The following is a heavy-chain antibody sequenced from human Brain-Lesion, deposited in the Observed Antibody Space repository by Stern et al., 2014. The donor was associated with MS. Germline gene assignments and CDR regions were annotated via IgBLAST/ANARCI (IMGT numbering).Heavy chain of an antibody. CDR1: GGSVSSTSYA. CDR3: AGEEDIRYCSGGSCTGNWFDP. CDR2: IYYSGNT. D-gene: IGHD2-15*01. J-gene: IGHJ5*02. Sequence: VHLVESGPGLVKPSETLSLTCTVAGGSVSSTSYAWAWIRQPPGKGLEWIGTIYYSGNTSDSRSLKSRLTISLDTSKNRFSRQLGSVTAADTAVYYCAGEEDIRYCSGGSCTGNWFDPWGQGTLVTVSS. V-gene: IGHV4-39*02.